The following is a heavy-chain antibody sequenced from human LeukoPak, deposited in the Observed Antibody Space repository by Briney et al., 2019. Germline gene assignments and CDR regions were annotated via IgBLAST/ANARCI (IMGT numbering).Heavy chain of an antibody. CDR2: SDPEGGER. D-gene: IGHD5-18*01. CDR3: VTGFTTMAVDYFDY. CDR1: GKTLSDLS. Sequence: ASVKVSCKVSGKTLSDLSIYWLRQPPGKGLEWLGGSDPEGGERIYAQMFQGRVTMTEDTSIDTAYMELSSLRSEDTAVYYCVTGFTTMAVDYFDYWGQGTLVTVSP. V-gene: IGHV1-24*01. J-gene: IGHJ4*02.